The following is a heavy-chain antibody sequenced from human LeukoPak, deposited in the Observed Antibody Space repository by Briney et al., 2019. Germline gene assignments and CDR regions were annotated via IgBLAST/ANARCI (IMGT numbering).Heavy chain of an antibody. CDR2: INHSGST. Sequence: SETLSLTCAVYGGSFSGYYWSWIRQPPGKGLEWIGEINHSGSTNYNPSLKSRVTISVDTSKNQFSLKLSSVTAADTAVYYCAKVGHGDYEPDYWGQGTLVTVSS. J-gene: IGHJ4*02. CDR1: GGSFSGYY. CDR3: AKVGHGDYEPDY. D-gene: IGHD4-17*01. V-gene: IGHV4-34*01.